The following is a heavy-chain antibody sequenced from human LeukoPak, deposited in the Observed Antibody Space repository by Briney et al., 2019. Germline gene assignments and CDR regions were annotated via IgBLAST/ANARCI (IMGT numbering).Heavy chain of an antibody. V-gene: IGHV3-66*04. CDR2: IYIGGNT. D-gene: IGHD1-26*01. Sequence: GGSLRLSCAASGFTVSSNYMSWVRQAPGKGLEWVSVIYIGGNTYYADSVKGRFTISRDNSKNTLYLQMNSLRAEDAAVYYCVKRGTNYYYDDWGQGTLVTVSS. J-gene: IGHJ4*02. CDR3: VKRGTNYYYDD. CDR1: GFTVSSNY.